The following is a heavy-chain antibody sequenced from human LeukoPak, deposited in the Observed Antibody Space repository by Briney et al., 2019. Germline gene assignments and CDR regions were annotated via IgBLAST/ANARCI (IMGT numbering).Heavy chain of an antibody. J-gene: IGHJ4*02. D-gene: IGHD3-9*01. CDR2: IRYDAINK. CDR1: GFSFNTYG. V-gene: IGHV3-30*02. CDR3: AKSNDWSGMYYFDY. Sequence: GGSLRLSCAVSGFSFNTYGMHWVRQAPGKGLEWVAFIRYDAINKYYADSVKGRFTISRDNSKNTVYLQMNSLRAEDTALYYCAKSNDWSGMYYFDYWGQGSLVTVSS.